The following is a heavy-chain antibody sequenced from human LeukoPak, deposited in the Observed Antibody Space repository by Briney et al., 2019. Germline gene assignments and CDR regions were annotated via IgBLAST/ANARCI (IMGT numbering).Heavy chain of an antibody. CDR3: ARDGYSGNDGL. V-gene: IGHV4-61*01. Sequence: SETLSLTCPVSGGSISSSSYYWSWIRQPPGKGLEWIGYIYHSGSTEYNPSLKSRVTISVDTSKNQFSLKLSSVTAADTAVYYCARDGYSGNDGLWGQGTLVTVSS. J-gene: IGHJ4*02. CDR1: GGSISSSSYY. CDR2: IYHSGST. D-gene: IGHD5-12*01.